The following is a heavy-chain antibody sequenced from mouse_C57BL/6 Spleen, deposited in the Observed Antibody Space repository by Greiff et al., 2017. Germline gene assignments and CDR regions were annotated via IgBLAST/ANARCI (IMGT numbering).Heavy chain of an antibody. CDR3: ARSDYYGSSRYYFDY. CDR2: IHPNSGST. Sequence: QVQLQQPGAELVQPGASVKLSCKASGYTFTSYWMHWVKQRPGQGLEWIGMIHPNSGSTNYNEKFKSKATLTVDKSSSTAYMQLSSLTSEDSAVYYCARSDYYGSSRYYFDYWGQGTTLTVSS. J-gene: IGHJ2*01. D-gene: IGHD1-1*01. CDR1: GYTFTSYW. V-gene: IGHV1-64*01.